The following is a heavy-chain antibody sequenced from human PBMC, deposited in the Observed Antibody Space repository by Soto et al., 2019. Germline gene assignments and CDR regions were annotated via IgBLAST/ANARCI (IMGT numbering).Heavy chain of an antibody. Sequence: ASVKVSCKASGYTFTSYDINWVRQATGQGLEWMGWMNPNSGNTGYAQKFQGRVTMTRNTSISTAYMELSSLRSEDRAVYYCARDGIAAAGTPNHYYYYYYYMDVWGKGTTVTVSS. CDR2: MNPNSGNT. CDR1: GYTFTSYD. V-gene: IGHV1-8*01. J-gene: IGHJ6*03. D-gene: IGHD6-13*01. CDR3: ARDGIAAAGTPNHYYYYYYYMDV.